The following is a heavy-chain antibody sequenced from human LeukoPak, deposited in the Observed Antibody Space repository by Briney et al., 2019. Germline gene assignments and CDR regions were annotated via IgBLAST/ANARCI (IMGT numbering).Heavy chain of an antibody. D-gene: IGHD6-6*01. CDR3: ARDHSSSSWMDSFEI. CDR2: IYTSGTA. J-gene: IGHJ3*02. CDR1: GGSISFYY. V-gene: IGHV4-4*07. Sequence: PSETLSLTCTVSGGSISFYYWSWIRQPAGKGLEWIGRIYTSGTADYNPSLKGRVFLSVDTSKNQFSLKVTSVTAADTAVYYCARDHSSSSWMDSFEIWGPGTKVTVSS.